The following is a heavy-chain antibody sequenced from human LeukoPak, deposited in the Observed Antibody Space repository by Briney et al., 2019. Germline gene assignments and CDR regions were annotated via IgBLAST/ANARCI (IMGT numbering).Heavy chain of an antibody. J-gene: IGHJ1*01. Sequence: SGPTLVKPTQALTLTCTFSGFSLSSSGVGVGWIRQPPGKALEWLALIYWDDDKRYSPSLKSRLTITKDTSKNQVVLTMTNMDPVDTATYYCAQVITTTASFSHRGQGTLVTVSS. CDR1: GFSLSSSGVG. D-gene: IGHD1-1*01. CDR2: IYWDDDK. V-gene: IGHV2-5*02. CDR3: AQVITTTASFSH.